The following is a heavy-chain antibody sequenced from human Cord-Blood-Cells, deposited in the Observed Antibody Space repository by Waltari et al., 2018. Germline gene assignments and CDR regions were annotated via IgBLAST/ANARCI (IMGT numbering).Heavy chain of an antibody. CDR3: ARPGGSYFDY. J-gene: IGHJ4*02. D-gene: IGHD1-26*01. CDR2: INHSGST. CDR1: GGSFSGYY. Sequence: QVQLQQWGAGLLKPSETLSLTCAVYGGSFSGYYWSWIRQPPGKGLEWIGEINHSGSTNINPSLKSRVTISVDTSKNQVSRKLSSVTAADTAVYYCARPGGSYFDYWGQGTLVTVSS. V-gene: IGHV4-34*01.